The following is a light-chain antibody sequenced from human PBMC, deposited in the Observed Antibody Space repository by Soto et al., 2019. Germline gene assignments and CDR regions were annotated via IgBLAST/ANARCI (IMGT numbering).Light chain of an antibody. J-gene: IGKJ1*01. CDR1: QGISHF. CDR2: AAS. V-gene: IGKV1-27*01. CDR3: QSYNDGST. Sequence: DIQMTQSPSSLSASVGDRVTITCRASQGISHFLAWYQQKPGKVPKLLIYAASTLLPGVPSRFSGSGSGTDFTLTISSVQPEDVATYYCQSYNDGSTCGRGTKVEI.